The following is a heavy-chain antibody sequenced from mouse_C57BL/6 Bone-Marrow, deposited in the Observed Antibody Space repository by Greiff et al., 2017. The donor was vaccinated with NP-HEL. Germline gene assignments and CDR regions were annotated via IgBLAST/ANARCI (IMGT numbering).Heavy chain of an antibody. CDR2: INYDGSST. V-gene: IGHV5-16*01. CDR3: AREGGLRRRTYAMDY. J-gene: IGHJ4*01. Sequence: EVQLVESEGGLVQPGSSMKLSCTASGFTFSDYYMAWVRQVPEKGLEWVANINYDGSSTYYLDSLKSRFIISRDNAKNILNLQMSSLKSEDTATYYCAREGGLRRRTYAMDYWGQGTSVTVSS. D-gene: IGHD2-4*01. CDR1: GFTFSDYY.